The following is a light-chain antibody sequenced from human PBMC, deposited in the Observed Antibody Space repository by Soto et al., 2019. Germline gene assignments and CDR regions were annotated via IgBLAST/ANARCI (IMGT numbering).Light chain of an antibody. V-gene: IGKV1-12*01. CDR1: QDISRW. CDR3: QQASRFPVS. Sequence: DIPMTQSPSSVSASVGDRVTITCRASQDISRWLAWYQQKPGKAPKLLIYGASNLQSGVPSRFSGSGSRTDFTLTISSLQPEDFATYYCQQASRFPVSFGGGTKVEIK. J-gene: IGKJ4*01. CDR2: GAS.